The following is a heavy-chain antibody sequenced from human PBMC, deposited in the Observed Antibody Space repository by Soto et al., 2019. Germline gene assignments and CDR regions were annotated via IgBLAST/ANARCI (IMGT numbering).Heavy chain of an antibody. CDR1: GYTFTSYG. J-gene: IGHJ6*02. D-gene: IGHD3-3*01. Sequence: GASVKVSCRASGYTFTSYGISWVRQAPGQGLEWMGWISAYNGDTNYAQKLQGRVTMTTDTSTDTAYMEVRSLRSDDTAVYYCARDTPIDFRSGFVSDYHGMDVWGQGTTVTVSS. V-gene: IGHV1-18*04. CDR2: ISAYNGDT. CDR3: ARDTPIDFRSGFVSDYHGMDV.